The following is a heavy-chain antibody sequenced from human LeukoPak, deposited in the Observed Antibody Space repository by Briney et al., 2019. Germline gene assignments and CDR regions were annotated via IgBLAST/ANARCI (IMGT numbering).Heavy chain of an antibody. J-gene: IGHJ5*02. CDR1: GGSISSYY. CDR3: ARQTMVRGVNRWFDP. CDR2: IYYSGST. Sequence: SETLSLTCTVSGGSISSYYWSWIRQPPGKGLECIGYIYYSGSTNYNPSLKSRVTISVDTSKNQFSLKLSSVTAADTAVYYCARQTMVRGVNRWFDPWGQGTLVTVSS. D-gene: IGHD3-10*01. V-gene: IGHV4-59*08.